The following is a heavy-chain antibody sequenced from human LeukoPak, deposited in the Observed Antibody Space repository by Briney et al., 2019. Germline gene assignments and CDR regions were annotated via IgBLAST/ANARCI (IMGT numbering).Heavy chain of an antibody. CDR2: IYPGDSDT. CDR3: ARLSADDYDFWSGYLNAFDI. J-gene: IGHJ3*02. CDR1: GYSFTSYW. D-gene: IGHD3-3*01. V-gene: IGHV5-51*01. Sequence: GESLRISCKGSGYSFTSYWIGWVRQMPGKGLEWMGIIYPGDSDTRYSPSFQCQVTISADKSISTAYLQWSSLKASDTAMYYCARLSADDYDFWSGYLNAFDIWGQGTMVTVSS.